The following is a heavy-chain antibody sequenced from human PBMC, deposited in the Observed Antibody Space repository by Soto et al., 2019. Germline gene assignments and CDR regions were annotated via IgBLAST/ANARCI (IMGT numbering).Heavy chain of an antibody. J-gene: IGHJ6*02. V-gene: IGHV1-2*02. CDR3: ARDFLTMESGYYYYGMDV. CDR1: GYTFTGYY. CDR2: INPNSGGT. Sequence: VASVKVSCKASGYTFTGYYMHWVRQAPGQGLEWMGWINPNSGGTNYAQKFQGRVTMTRDTSISTAYMELSRLRSDDTAVYYCARDFLTMESGYYYYGMDVWGQGTTVTVSS. D-gene: IGHD3-10*01.